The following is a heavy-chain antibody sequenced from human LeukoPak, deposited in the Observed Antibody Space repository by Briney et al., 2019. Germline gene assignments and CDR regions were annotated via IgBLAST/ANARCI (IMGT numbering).Heavy chain of an antibody. J-gene: IGHJ5*02. V-gene: IGHV4-59*08. Sequence: PSETLSLTCTVSGVSMSSYFWSWIRQPPGKGLEWIGYIYYSGSTNYNPSLKSRVTISVDTSKNQFSLKLSSVTAADTAVYYCARGRSLYGSGSYYHWGQGTLVTVSS. CDR2: IYYSGST. CDR1: GVSMSSYF. D-gene: IGHD3-10*01. CDR3: ARGRSLYGSGSYYH.